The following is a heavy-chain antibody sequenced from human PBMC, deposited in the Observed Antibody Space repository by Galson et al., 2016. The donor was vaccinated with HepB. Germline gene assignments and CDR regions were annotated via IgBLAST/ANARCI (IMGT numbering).Heavy chain of an antibody. CDR1: CDSITSGGYY. Sequence: TLSLTCTVSCDSITSGGYYWSWVRQHPGKGLEWIGYIYHSGSAYYNPSLKSRLSMSVDTSKNQFSLKLNSLAAADTAIYYCVRDRRLQGLDYWGQGILVTVSS. V-gene: IGHV4-31*03. D-gene: IGHD5-24*01. CDR2: IYHSGSA. CDR3: VRDRRLQGLDY. J-gene: IGHJ4*02.